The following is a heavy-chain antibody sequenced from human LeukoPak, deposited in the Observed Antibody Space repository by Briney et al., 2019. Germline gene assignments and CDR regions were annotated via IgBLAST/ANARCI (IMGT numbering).Heavy chain of an antibody. J-gene: IGHJ6*02. CDR2: ISAYNGNT. CDR3: ARRGSSSWHVYYYGMDV. V-gene: IGHV1-18*01. D-gene: IGHD6-13*01. CDR1: GYTFTSYG. Sequence: ASVKVSCKASGYTFTSYGISWVRQAPGQGLEWMGWISAYNGNTNYAQKLQGRVTMTTDTSTSTAYMELRSLRSDDTAVYYCARRGSSSWHVYYYGMDVWGQGTTVTVSS.